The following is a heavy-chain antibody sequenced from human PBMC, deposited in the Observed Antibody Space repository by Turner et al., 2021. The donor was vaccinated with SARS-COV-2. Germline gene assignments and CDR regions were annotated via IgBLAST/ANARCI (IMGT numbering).Heavy chain of an antibody. J-gene: IGHJ6*02. Sequence: QVQLVESGGGVVQPGRYLRLSCAASGFTFSTYAMHWVRQAPGKWLECVALISYDGSNKYYADSVKGRFTISRDNSKNTLYLQMNSLRAEDTAVYYCARARGGSYYYGMDVWGQGTTVTVSS. D-gene: IGHD2-15*01. CDR3: ARARGGSYYYGMDV. CDR1: GFTFSTYA. CDR2: ISYDGSNK. V-gene: IGHV3-30-3*01.